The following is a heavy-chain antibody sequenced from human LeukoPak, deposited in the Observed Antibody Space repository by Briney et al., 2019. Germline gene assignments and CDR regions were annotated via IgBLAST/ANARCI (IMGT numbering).Heavy chain of an antibody. J-gene: IGHJ4*02. Sequence: SQTLSLTCAISGDSVSNSTSWNRIRQSPSRGLEWLGRTYYRSQWYNDYALSVRSRISINADTSKNQFSLHLNSVTPEDTAIFYCARQTDGWDWGQGTLVTVSS. CDR1: GDSVSNSTS. V-gene: IGHV6-1*01. CDR3: ARQTDGWD. CDR2: TYYRSQWYN. D-gene: IGHD1-26*01.